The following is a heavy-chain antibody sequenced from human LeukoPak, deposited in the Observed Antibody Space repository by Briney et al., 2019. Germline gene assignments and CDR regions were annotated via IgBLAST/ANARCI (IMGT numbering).Heavy chain of an antibody. CDR1: GGSISSSSYY. D-gene: IGHD1-14*01. V-gene: IGHV4-39*07. CDR3: ARDPDRRFDY. Sequence: PSETLSLTCTVSGGSISSSSYYWGWIRQPPGKGLEWIGSIYYSGSTYYNPSLKSRVTISVDTSKNQFSLKLSSVTAADTAVYYCARDPDRRFDYWGQGTLVTVSS. CDR2: IYYSGST. J-gene: IGHJ4*02.